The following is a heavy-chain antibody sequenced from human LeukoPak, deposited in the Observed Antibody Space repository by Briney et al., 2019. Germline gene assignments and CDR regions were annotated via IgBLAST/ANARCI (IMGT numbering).Heavy chain of an antibody. Sequence: SETLSLTCAVYGGSFSGYYWSWIRQPPKKGLEWIGEINHSGSTNYNPSLKSRVTISVDTSKNQFSLKVRSVTAADTAVYYCARGHVGSYAYYYYYGMDVWGQGTTVTVSS. J-gene: IGHJ6*02. CDR3: ARGHVGSYAYYYYYGMDV. V-gene: IGHV4-34*01. CDR1: GGSFSGYY. D-gene: IGHD2-8*01. CDR2: INHSGST.